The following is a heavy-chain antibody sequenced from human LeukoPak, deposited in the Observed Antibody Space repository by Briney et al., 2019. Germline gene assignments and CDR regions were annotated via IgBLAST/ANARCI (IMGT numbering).Heavy chain of an antibody. CDR1: GYSFTSYW. V-gene: IGHV3-30*02. CDR3: AKDPRLGYCSSTSCYPLDAFDI. CDR2: IRYDGSNK. D-gene: IGHD2-2*01. Sequence: GESPKISCKGSGYSFTSYWIGWVRQAPGKGLEWVAFIRYDGSNKYYADSVKGRFTISRDNSKNTLYLQMNSLRAEDTAVYYCAKDPRLGYCSSTSCYPLDAFDIWGQGTMVTVSS. J-gene: IGHJ3*02.